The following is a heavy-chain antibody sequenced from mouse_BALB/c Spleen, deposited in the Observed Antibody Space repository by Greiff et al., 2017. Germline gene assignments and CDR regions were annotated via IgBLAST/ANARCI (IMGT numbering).Heavy chain of an antibody. D-gene: IGHD1-1*01. CDR2: ISSGSSTI. J-gene: IGHJ2*01. CDR1: GFTFSSFG. CDR3: ARSGGSSFDY. Sequence: EVKLVESGGGLVQPGGSRKLSCAASGFTFSSFGMHWVRQAPEKGLEWVAYISSGSSTIYYADTVKGRFTISRDNPKNTLFLQMTSLRSEDTAMYYCARSGGSSFDYWGQGTTLTVSS. V-gene: IGHV5-17*02.